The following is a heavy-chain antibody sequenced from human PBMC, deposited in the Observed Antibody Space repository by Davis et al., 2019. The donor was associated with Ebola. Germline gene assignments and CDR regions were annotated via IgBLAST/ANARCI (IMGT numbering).Heavy chain of an antibody. Sequence: MPSETLSLTCAVYGGSFSGYYWSWIRQPPGKGLEWIGQINHSGSTNYNPSLKSRVTISVDTSKNQFSLKLSSVTAAETAVYSCARLTGYYDSSGYYYNWFDPWGQGTLVTVSS. CDR3: ARLTGYYDSSGYYYNWFDP. D-gene: IGHD3-22*01. V-gene: IGHV4-34*01. CDR2: INHSGST. CDR1: GGSFSGYY. J-gene: IGHJ5*02.